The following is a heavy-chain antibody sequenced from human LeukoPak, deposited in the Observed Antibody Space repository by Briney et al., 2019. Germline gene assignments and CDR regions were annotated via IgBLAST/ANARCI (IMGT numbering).Heavy chain of an antibody. J-gene: IGHJ3*02. CDR1: GGSISSYY. CDR3: ARDTTMPHAFDI. Sequence: SETLSLTCTVSGGSISSYYWSWIRQPPGKGLEWIGYIYYSGSTTYNPSLKSRVTISVDTSKNQFSLKLSSVTAADTAVYYCARDTTMPHAFDIWGQGIMVTVSS. V-gene: IGHV4-59*01. CDR2: IYYSGST. D-gene: IGHD5-24*01.